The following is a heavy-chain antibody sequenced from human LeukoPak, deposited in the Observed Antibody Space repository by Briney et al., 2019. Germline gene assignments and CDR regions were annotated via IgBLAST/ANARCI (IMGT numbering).Heavy chain of an antibody. V-gene: IGHV3-23*01. J-gene: IGHJ4*02. CDR3: AKDNHYDSSGYYGGGFSDY. CDR1: GFTFSSYA. CDR2: ISGSGGST. D-gene: IGHD3-22*01. Sequence: AGGSLRLSCAASGFTFSSYAMRWVRQAPGKGLEWVSAISGSGGSTYYADSVKGRFTISRDNSKNTLYLQMNSLRAEDTAVYYCAKDNHYDSSGYYGGGFSDYWGQGTLVTVPS.